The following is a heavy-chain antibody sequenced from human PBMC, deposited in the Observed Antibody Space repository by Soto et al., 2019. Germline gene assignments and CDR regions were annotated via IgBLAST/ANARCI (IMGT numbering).Heavy chain of an antibody. CDR1: GFAFDEYV. Sequence: EVQSVQSGGGLVQPGRSLRLSCAATGFAFDEYVMHWVRQAPGKGLEWVGSIGWNGASIDYADSVKGRFTISRDNAKNSLFLQMNSLTTEDTALYFCAKSRVVPYFDRWGQGTLVTVSS. CDR2: IGWNGASI. J-gene: IGHJ4*02. D-gene: IGHD2-2*01. V-gene: IGHV3-9*01. CDR3: AKSRVVPYFDR.